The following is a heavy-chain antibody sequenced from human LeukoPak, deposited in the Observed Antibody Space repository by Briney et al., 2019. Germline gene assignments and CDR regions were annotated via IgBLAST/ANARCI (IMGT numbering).Heavy chain of an antibody. CDR3: ARRSNSGPLDY. D-gene: IGHD4-23*01. Sequence: MTSETLSLTCTVSGGSISNYYWSWIRQPPGKGLDWIGYIYYSGTTNYNPSLKSRVTISVDTSKNQFSLKLSSVTAADTAVYYCARRSNSGPLDYWGQGTLVTVSS. CDR2: IYYSGTT. J-gene: IGHJ4*02. V-gene: IGHV4-59*08. CDR1: GGSISNYY.